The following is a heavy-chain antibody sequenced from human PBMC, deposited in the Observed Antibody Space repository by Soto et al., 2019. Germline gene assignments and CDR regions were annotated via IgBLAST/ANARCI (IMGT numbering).Heavy chain of an antibody. J-gene: IGHJ6*02. CDR2: IGYDGSNK. Sequence: GGSLRLSCAASGLTLSRFAMHWVRQAPGKGLEWVAVIGYDGSNKDYADSVKGRFTISRDNSKNTPYLQMNSLRPEDTAVYYCARDPVNYYGSWTYGMDVWGQGTTVTVSS. D-gene: IGHD3-10*01. CDR3: ARDPVNYYGSWTYGMDV. V-gene: IGHV3-30-3*01. CDR1: GLTLSRFA.